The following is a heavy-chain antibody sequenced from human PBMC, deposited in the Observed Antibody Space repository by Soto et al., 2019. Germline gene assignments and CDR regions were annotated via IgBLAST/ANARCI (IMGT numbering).Heavy chain of an antibody. D-gene: IGHD6-13*01. CDR3: AHREDLRIAASGSSYFDY. V-gene: IGHV2-5*01. CDR1: GFSLSTSGVG. CDR2: IYWNDDK. Sequence: QITLKESGPTLVKPTQPLTLTCTFSGFSLSTSGVGVGWIRQPPGKALEWLALIYWNDDKRYSASLKSRLTITKEPDKNQVVLTMTNMDPVDTATYYCAHREDLRIAASGSSYFDYWGQGTLVTVSS. J-gene: IGHJ4*02.